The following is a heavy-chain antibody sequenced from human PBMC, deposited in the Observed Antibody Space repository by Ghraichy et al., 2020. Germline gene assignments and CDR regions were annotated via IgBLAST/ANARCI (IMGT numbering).Heavy chain of an antibody. Sequence: GGSLRLSCTVSGFTFNDYHMGWVRQAPGKGLEWSAIISPDGNTKYYVDSLKGRFTISRDNAKNSLYLQMNSLRLEDTAVYYCVRGGGRTDYWGQGTLVTVSS. D-gene: IGHD3-16*01. CDR1: GFTFNDYH. CDR3: VRGGGRTDY. V-gene: IGHV3-7*04. CDR2: ISPDGNTK. J-gene: IGHJ4*02.